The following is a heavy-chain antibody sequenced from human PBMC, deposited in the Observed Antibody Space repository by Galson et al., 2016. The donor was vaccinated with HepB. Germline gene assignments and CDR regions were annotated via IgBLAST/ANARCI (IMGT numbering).Heavy chain of an antibody. CDR1: GGSVSSTNW. J-gene: IGHJ6*02. CDR3: ARTLRGSVLNYYYNGLDV. Sequence: ETLSLTCAVSGGSVSSTNWWSWVRQSPGKGLEWIGEIHHSGGTKYNPSLKSRVTISVDTSKNQFSLKLTSVTAADTAVYYCARTLRGSVLNYYYNGLDVWGQGTTVIVSS. V-gene: IGHV4-4*02. CDR2: IHHSGGT. D-gene: IGHD3-10*01.